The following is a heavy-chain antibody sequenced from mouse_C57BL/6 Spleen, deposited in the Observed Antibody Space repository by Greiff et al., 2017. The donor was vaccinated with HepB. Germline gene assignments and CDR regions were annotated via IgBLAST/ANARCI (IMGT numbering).Heavy chain of an antibody. V-gene: IGHV5-17*01. CDR3: ANYYGSSYWYFDV. Sequence: EVMLVESGGGLVKPGGSLKLSCAASGFTFSDYGMHWVRQAPEKGLEWVAYISSGSSTIYYADTVKGIFTISRDNAKTTLFLQMTSLRSEDTAMYYCANYYGSSYWYFDVWGTGTTVTVSS. CDR1: GFTFSDYG. J-gene: IGHJ1*03. CDR2: ISSGSSTI. D-gene: IGHD1-1*01.